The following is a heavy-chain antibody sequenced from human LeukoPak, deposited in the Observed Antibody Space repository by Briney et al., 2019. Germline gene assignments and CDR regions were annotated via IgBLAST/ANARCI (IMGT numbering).Heavy chain of an antibody. D-gene: IGHD2-8*01. CDR2: IIPIFGTA. J-gene: IGHJ6*03. V-gene: IGHV1-69*05. CDR1: GGTFSSYA. CDR3: ARSHGVYYYYYYMDV. Sequence: SVKVSCKASGGTFSSYAISWVRQAPGQGLEWMGGIIPIFGTANYAQKFQGRVTITTDESTSTAYMELSSLRSEDTAVYYCARSHGVYYYYYYMDVWGKGTTVTVSS.